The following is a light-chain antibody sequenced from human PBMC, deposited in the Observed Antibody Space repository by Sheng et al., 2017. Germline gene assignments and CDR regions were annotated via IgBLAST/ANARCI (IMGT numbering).Light chain of an antibody. Sequence: DIVMTQSPLSLPVTPGEPASISCRSSQSLLHSNGYNSLDWYLQKPGQSPQLLIYLGSNRASGVPDRFSGSGSGTDFTLKISRVEAEDVGVYYCMQALQTPRTFGQGTKVE. J-gene: IGKJ1*01. V-gene: IGKV2-28*01. CDR2: LGS. CDR1: QSLLHSNGYNS. CDR3: MQALQTPRT.